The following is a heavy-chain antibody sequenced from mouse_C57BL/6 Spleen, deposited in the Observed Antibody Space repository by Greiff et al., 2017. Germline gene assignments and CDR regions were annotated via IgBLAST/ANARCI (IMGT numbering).Heavy chain of an antibody. CDR2: IRNKANGYTT. Sequence: EVQGVESGGGLVQPGGSLSLSCAASGFTFTDYYMSWVRQPSGKALEWLGFIRNKANGYTTEYSASVKGRFTISRDNSQSILYHQMNALRAEDSATYYCARYRGDRYAMDYWGQGTSVTDSS. J-gene: IGHJ4*01. CDR1: GFTFTDYY. V-gene: IGHV7-3*01. CDR3: ARYRGDRYAMDY. D-gene: IGHD3-3*01.